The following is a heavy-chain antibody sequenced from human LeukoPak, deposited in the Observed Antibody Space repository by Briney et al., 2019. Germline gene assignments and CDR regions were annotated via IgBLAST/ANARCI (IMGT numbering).Heavy chain of an antibody. CDR1: GGSISSYY. CDR3: ARVDAVAGDFDY. V-gene: IGHV4-59*01. D-gene: IGHD6-19*01. CDR2: IYYSGST. J-gene: IGHJ4*02. Sequence: PSETLSLTCTVSGGSISSYYWSWIRQPPGKGLEWIGYIYYSGSTNYNPSLKSRVTISVDTSKNQFSLKLSSVTAADTAVYYCARVDAVAGDFDYWGQGTLVTVSS.